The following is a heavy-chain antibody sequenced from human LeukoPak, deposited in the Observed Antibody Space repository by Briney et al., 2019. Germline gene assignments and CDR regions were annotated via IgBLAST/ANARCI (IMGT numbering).Heavy chain of an antibody. CDR1: GFSLHANGMG. CDR2: IDWDDDI. CDR3: ARSSNYYDASGDTFDF. Sequence: ESGPALVKPTQTLTLTCSFSGFSLHANGMGVNWIRQPPGKALEWLARIDWDDDIYYNTSLTTRLSISKDTSKNEVVLTMTNMDPVDTATYYCARSSNYYDASGDTFDFWGQGTLVTVSS. D-gene: IGHD3-22*01. J-gene: IGHJ4*02. V-gene: IGHV2-70*11.